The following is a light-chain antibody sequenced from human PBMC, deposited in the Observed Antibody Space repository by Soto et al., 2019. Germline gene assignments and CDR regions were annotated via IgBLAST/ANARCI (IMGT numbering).Light chain of an antibody. CDR3: QPSDSTPYT. J-gene: IGKJ2*01. Sequence: DIQMTQSPSSLSAAVGDRVTITCRASQTISTYLNWYQQKPGKAPRLLIYDASSLLSGVPSRFSGSGSGTDFTLTIGSLHPEDFSTYYCQPSDSTPYTFGQGTKVEI. CDR1: QTISTY. V-gene: IGKV1-39*01. CDR2: DAS.